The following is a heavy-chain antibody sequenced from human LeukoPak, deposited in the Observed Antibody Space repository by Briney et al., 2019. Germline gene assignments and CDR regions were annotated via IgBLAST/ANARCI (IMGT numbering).Heavy chain of an antibody. V-gene: IGHV1-46*01. Sequence: ASVKVSCKASGYTFTSYYMHWVRQAPGQGLEWMGIINPSGGSTSYAQKFQGRVTMTRDTSTGTVYIELSSLRSEDTAVYYCARDRVGVVVPAAMPIDWGQGTLVTVSS. J-gene: IGHJ4*02. CDR2: INPSGGST. CDR1: GYTFTSYY. D-gene: IGHD2-2*01. CDR3: ARDRVGVVVPAAMPID.